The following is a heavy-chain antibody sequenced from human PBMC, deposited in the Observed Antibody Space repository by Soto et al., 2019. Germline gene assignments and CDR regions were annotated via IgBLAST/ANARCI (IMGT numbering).Heavy chain of an antibody. J-gene: IGHJ6*02. V-gene: IGHV4-59*01. Sequence: SGTLSLTCTVSGGSISGYYWSWIRQPPGKGLEWIGYMYNTGSTVYNPAFKSRVTISVDTSKSQFSLRLNSVTAADTAVYYCARDLWGYCGTDCYPLDVWGQGTTVTVSS. D-gene: IGHD2-21*02. CDR3: ARDLWGYCGTDCYPLDV. CDR1: GGSISGYY. CDR2: MYNTGST.